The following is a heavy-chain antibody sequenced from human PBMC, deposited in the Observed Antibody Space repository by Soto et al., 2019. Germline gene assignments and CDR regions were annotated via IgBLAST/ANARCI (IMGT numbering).Heavy chain of an antibody. V-gene: IGHV4-34*01. CDR3: ARQLGSWYFDL. CDR2: INHSGST. CDR1: GGSFSGYY. Sequence: QVQLQQWSAGLLKPSETLSLTCAVYGGSFSGYYWSWIRQPPGKGLEWIGEINHSGSTNYNPSLKSRVTISVDTSKNQFSLKLSSVTAADTAVYYCARQLGSWYFDLWGRGTLVTVSS. J-gene: IGHJ2*01. D-gene: IGHD6-13*01.